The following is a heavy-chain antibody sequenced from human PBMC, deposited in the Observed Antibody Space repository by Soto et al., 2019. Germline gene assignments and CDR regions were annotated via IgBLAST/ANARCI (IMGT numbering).Heavy chain of an antibody. Sequence: SETLSLTCTVSGDSISSYYWSWIRQPPGKGLEWIGYIYYSGNTNYNPSLKSRVTISVDTSKNQFSLRLTSVTAADTAVYYCARDRGQWSDYWGQGTLVTVSS. V-gene: IGHV4-59*01. CDR3: ARDRGQWSDY. J-gene: IGHJ4*02. D-gene: IGHD6-19*01. CDR1: GDSISSYY. CDR2: IYYSGNT.